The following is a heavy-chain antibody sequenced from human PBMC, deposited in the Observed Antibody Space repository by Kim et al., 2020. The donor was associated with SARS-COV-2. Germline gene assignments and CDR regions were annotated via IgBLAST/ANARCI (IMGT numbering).Heavy chain of an antibody. CDR2: ISSSSSYI. V-gene: IGHV3-21*01. J-gene: IGHJ4*02. CDR3: ARDPRYSGYPPGDY. Sequence: GGSLRLSCAASGFTFSSYSMNWVRQAPGKGLEWVSSISSSSSYIYYADSVKGRFTISRDNAKNSLYLQMNSLRAEDTDVYYCARDPRYSGYPPGDYWGQGTVVTVSS. CDR1: GFTFSSYS. D-gene: IGHD5-12*01.